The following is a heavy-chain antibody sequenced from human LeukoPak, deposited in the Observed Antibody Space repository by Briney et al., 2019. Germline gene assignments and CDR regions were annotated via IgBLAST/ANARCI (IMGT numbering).Heavy chain of an antibody. CDR3: AKSNGYGLIDY. Sequence: SETLSLTCTVSDNSISNGYYWGWIRQPPGKGLEWIGSIYYSGSTYYNPSLKTRVTISEDTSKNQFSLKLSSVTAADTAMYYCAKSNGYGLIDYWGQGTLVTVSS. D-gene: IGHD5-12*01. CDR2: IYYSGST. J-gene: IGHJ4*02. CDR1: DNSISNGYY. V-gene: IGHV4-38-2*02.